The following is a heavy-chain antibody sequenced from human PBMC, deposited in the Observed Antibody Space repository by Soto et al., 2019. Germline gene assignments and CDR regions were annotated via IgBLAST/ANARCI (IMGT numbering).Heavy chain of an antibody. CDR3: ASRKYSGSSYYFDY. CDR2: IDNSGNT. D-gene: IGHD5-12*01. CDR1: GGSISSYY. V-gene: IGHV4-4*09. J-gene: IGHJ4*02. Sequence: SETLSLTCTVSGGSISSYYWSWVRQPPGKGLEWIAYIDNSGNTNYNPSLKSRVTISLDASKNQFSLKLSSVTAAETAVYYCASRKYSGSSYYFDYWGQGTQVTVS.